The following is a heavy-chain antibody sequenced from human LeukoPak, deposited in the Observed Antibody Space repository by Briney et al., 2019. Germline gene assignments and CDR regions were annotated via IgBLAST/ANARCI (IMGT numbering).Heavy chain of an antibody. CDR1: GGSISSYY. V-gene: IGHV4-59*01. CDR3: ARGRATADY. J-gene: IGHJ4*02. Sequence: PSETLSLTCTVSGGSISSYYWSWIRQPPGKGPEWIGYIYYSGSTNYNPSLKSRVTISVDTSKNQFPLKLSSVTAADTAVYYCARGRATADYWGQGTLVTVSS. CDR2: IYYSGST.